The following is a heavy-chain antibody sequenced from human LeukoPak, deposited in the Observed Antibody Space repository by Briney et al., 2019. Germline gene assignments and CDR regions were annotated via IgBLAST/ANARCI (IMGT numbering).Heavy chain of an antibody. CDR1: GFTFSTSN. Sequence: GGSLRLSCAASGFTFSTSNMNWVRQAPGKGLEWVSYISSGGTTIYYADSVKGRFTISRDNAKNSLYLQMNSLIDEDTAVYYCARVRCSAGTCSYFDHWGQGTLVTVSS. J-gene: IGHJ4*02. D-gene: IGHD2-15*01. V-gene: IGHV3-48*02. CDR2: ISSGGTTI. CDR3: ARVRCSAGTCSYFDH.